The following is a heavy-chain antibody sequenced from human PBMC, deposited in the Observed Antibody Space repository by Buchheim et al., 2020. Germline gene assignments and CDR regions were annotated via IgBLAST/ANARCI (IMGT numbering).Heavy chain of an antibody. D-gene: IGHD2-2*02. CDR1: GYTFTNYY. V-gene: IGHV1-46*01. CDR2: INPNSDTT. J-gene: IGHJ4*02. CDR3: ARGVLVPATIGRGIRYFDY. Sequence: QVQLVQSGAEVKKPGASVKVSCKASGYTFTNYYMHWVRQAPGQGLEWMGIINPNSDTTTYAQKFQGRVTMTEDTSTSTIYMELNSLSSEDTALYYCARGVLVPATIGRGIRYFDYWGQGTL.